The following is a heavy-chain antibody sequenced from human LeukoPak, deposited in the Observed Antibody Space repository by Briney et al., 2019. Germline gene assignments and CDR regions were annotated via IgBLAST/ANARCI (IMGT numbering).Heavy chain of an antibody. Sequence: GGSLRLSCVASGFTFSEAWMSWFRQAPGKRLEWVGLIKTPAENGTPLYSASAKGKFNISRDDSDNTVYLQLNSLEIDDTVTYFCTTLYHYEHSRAYFDHWGQGTLVTVSS. V-gene: IGHV3-15*05. D-gene: IGHD3-22*01. J-gene: IGHJ4*02. CDR1: GFTFSEAW. CDR2: IKTPAENGTP. CDR3: TTLYHYEHSRAYFDH.